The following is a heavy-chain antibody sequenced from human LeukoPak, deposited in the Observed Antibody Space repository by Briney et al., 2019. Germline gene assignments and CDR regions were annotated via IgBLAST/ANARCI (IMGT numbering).Heavy chain of an antibody. CDR2: IYSGGST. D-gene: IGHD2-2*01. J-gene: IGHJ6*02. Sequence: PGGSLRLSCAASGFTVSSNYMSWVRQAPGKGLEWVSVIYSGGSTYYADSVKGRFTISRDNSKNTLYLQMNSLRAEDTAVYYCARDSRPYCSSTSCYFYYGMDVWGQGTTVTVSS. V-gene: IGHV3-66*01. CDR1: GFTVSSNY. CDR3: ARDSRPYCSSTSCYFYYGMDV.